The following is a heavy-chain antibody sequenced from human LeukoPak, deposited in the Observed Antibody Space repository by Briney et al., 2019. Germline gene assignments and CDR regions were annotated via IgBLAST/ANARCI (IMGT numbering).Heavy chain of an antibody. CDR3: ARAFCGGDCYIDY. CDR1: GGSMSSGNW. D-gene: IGHD2-21*02. J-gene: IGHJ4*02. Sequence: SETLSLTCAVSGGSMSSGNWWSWVRQPPGKGLEWIGEIYHSGSTNYNPSLKSRVTISVDKSKNQFSLKLSSVTAADTAVYYCARAFCGGDCYIDYWGQGTLVTVSP. V-gene: IGHV4-4*02. CDR2: IYHSGST.